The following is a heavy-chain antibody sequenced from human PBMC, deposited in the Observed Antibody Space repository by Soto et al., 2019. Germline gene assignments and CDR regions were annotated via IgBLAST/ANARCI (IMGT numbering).Heavy chain of an antibody. CDR1: GGAFSGYY. V-gene: IGHV4-34*01. J-gene: IGHJ4*02. Sequence: QVQLQQWGAGLLKPSETLSLTCAVYGGAFSGYYWSWIRQPPGKGLEWIGEINHSGSTNYNPSLKSRVTISVDTSKNHFSLKLSSVTAADTAVYYCARDDSSSKPLFFDYWGQGTLVTVSS. CDR2: INHSGST. CDR3: ARDDSSSKPLFFDY. D-gene: IGHD6-6*01.